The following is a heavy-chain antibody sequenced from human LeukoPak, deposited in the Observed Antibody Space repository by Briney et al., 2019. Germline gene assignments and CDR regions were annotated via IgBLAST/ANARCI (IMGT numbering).Heavy chain of an antibody. CDR3: VRGQLWSYYHDY. V-gene: IGHV3-74*01. CDR2: IKGDERST. J-gene: IGHJ4*02. CDR1: GFIFDDYA. D-gene: IGHD5-18*01. Sequence: GGSLRLSCAGSGFIFDDYAINWVRQAPGKGLVWVSRIKGDERSTNYADSVKGRFTISRDNAKNTVYLEMNSLRAEDTAVYYCVRGQLWSYYHDYWGQGTLVTVSS.